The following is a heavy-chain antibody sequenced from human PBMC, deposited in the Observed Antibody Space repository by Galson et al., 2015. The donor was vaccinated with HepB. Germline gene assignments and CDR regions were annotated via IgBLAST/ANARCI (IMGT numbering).Heavy chain of an antibody. Sequence: SLRLSCAASGFTFSSYGMNWVRQAPGKGLEWVSSISSSSSYIYYADSVKGRFTISRDNAKNSLYLQMNSLRAEDTAVYYCARDSSIVVVPAANDAFDIWGQGTMVTVSS. V-gene: IGHV3-21*01. J-gene: IGHJ3*02. CDR3: ARDSSIVVVPAANDAFDI. D-gene: IGHD2-2*01. CDR1: GFTFSSYG. CDR2: ISSSSSYI.